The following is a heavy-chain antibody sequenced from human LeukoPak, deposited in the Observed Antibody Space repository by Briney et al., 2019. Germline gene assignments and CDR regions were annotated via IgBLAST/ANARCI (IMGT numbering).Heavy chain of an antibody. CDR2: ISSSSSYI. J-gene: IGHJ3*02. D-gene: IGHD2-21*02. CDR3: ARGPDCMEAFDI. Sequence: PGGSLRLSCAASGFTFSSYSMSWVRQAPGKGLEWVSSISSSSSYIYYADSVKGRFTISRDNAKNSLYLQMNSLRAEDTAVYYCARGPDCMEAFDIWGQGTMVTVSS. CDR1: GFTFSSYS. V-gene: IGHV3-21*01.